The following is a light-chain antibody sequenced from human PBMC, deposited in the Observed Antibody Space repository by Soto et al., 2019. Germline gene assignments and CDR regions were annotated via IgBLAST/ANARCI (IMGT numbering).Light chain of an antibody. V-gene: IGLV3-21*04. CDR3: QVWDSSIDPHVV. CDR1: NIGSLS. CDR2: SDN. Sequence: SYELTQSPSVSVAPGQAATITCGGNNIGSLSVHWYQQQPSQAPVMIIYSDNERPSGIPEQFSGSNSGNTATLTISRVEVEDEADYSCQVWDSSIDPHVVFGGGTKLTVL. J-gene: IGLJ2*01.